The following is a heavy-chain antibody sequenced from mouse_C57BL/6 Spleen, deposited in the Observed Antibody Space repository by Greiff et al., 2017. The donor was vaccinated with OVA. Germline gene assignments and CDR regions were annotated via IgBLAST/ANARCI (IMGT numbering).Heavy chain of an antibody. V-gene: IGHV3-8*01. CDR1: GYSITSDY. J-gene: IGHJ1*03. Sequence: DVQLQESGPGLAKHSQTLSLTCSVTGYSITSDYWNWIRKFPGNKLEYMGYISYSGSTYYNPSLKSRISITRDTSKNQYYLQLNSVTTEDTATYYCARLNWDGYWYFDVWGTGTTVTVSS. CDR2: ISYSGST. D-gene: IGHD4-1*01. CDR3: ARLNWDGYWYFDV.